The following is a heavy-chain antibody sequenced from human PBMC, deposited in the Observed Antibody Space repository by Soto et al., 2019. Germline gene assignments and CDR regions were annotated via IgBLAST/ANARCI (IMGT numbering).Heavy chain of an antibody. CDR2: ISGSGGDT. CDR1: GFTFSNYA. CDR3: AKQGLAYFDY. J-gene: IGHJ4*02. Sequence: GGSLRLSCAASGFTFSNYAMRWVRQAPGKGLECVSVISGSGGDTYYTDSVKGRFTISRDNSKNTLYLQMNSLRAEDTAVYHCAKQGLAYFDYWGQGTLVTVSS. D-gene: IGHD3-9*01. V-gene: IGHV3-23*01.